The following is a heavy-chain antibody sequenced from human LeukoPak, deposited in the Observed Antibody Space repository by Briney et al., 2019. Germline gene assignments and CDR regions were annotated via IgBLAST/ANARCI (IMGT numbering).Heavy chain of an antibody. CDR1: GGSISSYY. Sequence: PSETLSLTCTVSGGSISSYYWSWIRQPPGKGLEWIGNIYYSGSTNYDPSLKSRVTISVDTSKNQFSLKLSSVTAADTAVYYCARENRSYYYGSGSYVDYWGQGTLVTVSS. CDR3: ARENRSYYYGSGSYVDY. D-gene: IGHD3-10*01. V-gene: IGHV4-59*01. J-gene: IGHJ4*02. CDR2: IYYSGST.